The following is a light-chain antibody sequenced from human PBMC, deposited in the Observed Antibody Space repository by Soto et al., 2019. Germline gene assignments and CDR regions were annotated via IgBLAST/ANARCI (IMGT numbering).Light chain of an antibody. CDR1: QSVSSSY. V-gene: IGKV3-20*01. Sequence: EIVLTQSPGTLSLSPGERATLSCRASQSVSSSYLAWYQQKPGQAPRLLFYGTSSRATAIPDRFSGSGSGTDFTLTISRLEPEDFAVYYCQQYGSSSWTFGQGTK. CDR3: QQYGSSSWT. CDR2: GTS. J-gene: IGKJ1*01.